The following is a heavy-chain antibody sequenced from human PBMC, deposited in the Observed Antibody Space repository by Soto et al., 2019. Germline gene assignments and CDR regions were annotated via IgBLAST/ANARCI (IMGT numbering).Heavy chain of an antibody. V-gene: IGHV1-18*01. Sequence: QVQLVQSGAEVKKPAASVKVSCKASGYTFTSYGISWVRQAPGQGLEWMGWISAYNGNTNYAQKLQGRVTMTTDTSTSTAYMELRSLRSDDTAVYYCARAKDIVVVPAAYPYYYYMDVWGKGTTVTVSS. D-gene: IGHD2-2*01. CDR1: GYTFTSYG. CDR3: ARAKDIVVVPAAYPYYYYMDV. CDR2: ISAYNGNT. J-gene: IGHJ6*03.